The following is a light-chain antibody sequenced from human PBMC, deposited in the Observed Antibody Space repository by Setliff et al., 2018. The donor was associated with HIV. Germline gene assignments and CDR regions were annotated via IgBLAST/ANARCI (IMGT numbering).Light chain of an antibody. CDR1: SSDVGDYDF. CDR2: EVS. Sequence: QSVLTQPASVSGSPGQSITISCPGTSSDVGDYDFVSWFQQHPGKAPKLMIYEVSNRPSGVSNRFSGSKSGNTASLTISGLQAEDEADYYCNSYTGSSTGYVFGTGTKVTVL. CDR3: NSYTGSSTGYV. J-gene: IGLJ1*01. V-gene: IGLV2-14*01.